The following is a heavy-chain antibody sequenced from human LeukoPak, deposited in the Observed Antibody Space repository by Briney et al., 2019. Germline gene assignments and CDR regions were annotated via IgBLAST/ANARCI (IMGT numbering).Heavy chain of an antibody. CDR1: GYSISSSNW. CDR2: IYYSGST. J-gene: IGHJ3*02. V-gene: IGHV4-28*01. D-gene: IGHD4-17*01. CDR3: ARKYGDYNDAFDI. Sequence: PSETLSLTCAVSGYSISSSNWWGWIRQPPGKGLEWIGYIYYSGSTYYNPSLKSRVTMSVDTSKNQFSLKLSSVTAVDTAVYYCARKYGDYNDAFDIWGQGTMVTVSS.